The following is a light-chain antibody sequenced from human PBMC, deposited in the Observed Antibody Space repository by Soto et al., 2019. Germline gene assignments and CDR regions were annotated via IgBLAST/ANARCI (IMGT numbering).Light chain of an antibody. CDR2: AAS. J-gene: IGKJ5*01. Sequence: GDRVTITCRAQQSIGGFLNWYQQKLGKAPKLLIYAASSLQSGVPSRFSGSGSGTDFTLTISSLQPEDFATYYCAQDYNYPLTFGGGGRLEI. CDR1: QSIGGF. V-gene: IGKV1-39*01. CDR3: AQDYNYPLT.